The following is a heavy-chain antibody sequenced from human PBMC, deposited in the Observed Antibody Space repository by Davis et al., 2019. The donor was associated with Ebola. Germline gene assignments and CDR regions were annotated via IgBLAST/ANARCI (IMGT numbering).Heavy chain of an antibody. D-gene: IGHD6-13*01. J-gene: IGHJ2*01. V-gene: IGHV3-13*01. Sequence: GESLKISCAASGFTFSSYDMHLVRQATGKGLEWVSAIGTAGDTYYPGSVKGRFTISRENAKNSLYLQMNSLRAGDTAVYYCARSHWGGRQQLAWDWYFDLWGRGTLVTVSS. CDR1: GFTFSSYD. CDR3: ARSHWGGRQQLAWDWYFDL. CDR2: IGTAGDT.